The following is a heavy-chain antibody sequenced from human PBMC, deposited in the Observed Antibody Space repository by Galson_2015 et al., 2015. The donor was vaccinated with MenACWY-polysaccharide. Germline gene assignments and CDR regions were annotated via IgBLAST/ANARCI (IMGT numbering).Heavy chain of an antibody. J-gene: IGHJ6*02. V-gene: IGHV3-7*03. Sequence: SLRLSCAASGFTLSSYWMSWVRQAPGKGLEWVAHIKRDESEKYYVDSVKGRFAISRDNSKNSLYLQMNSLRAEDTAVYSCARDHYGLDVWGQGTTVIVSS. CDR3: ARDHYGLDV. CDR1: GFTLSSYW. CDR2: IKRDESEK.